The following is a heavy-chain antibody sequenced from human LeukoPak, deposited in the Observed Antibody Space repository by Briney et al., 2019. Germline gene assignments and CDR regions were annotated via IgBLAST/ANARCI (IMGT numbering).Heavy chain of an antibody. CDR1: GRSINTYH. Sequence: SETLSLTCTVSGRSINTYHWSCIRQPPGKGLEWIGYVYYSGSTNYNPSLKSRVTISVATSKNQFSLKLGSVTPADTDVYYWARDCGRIHGYYYGMDVWGQGTTVTVSS. CDR2: VYYSGST. CDR3: ARDCGRIHGYYYGMDV. V-gene: IGHV4-59*01. J-gene: IGHJ6*02. D-gene: IGHD2-21*01.